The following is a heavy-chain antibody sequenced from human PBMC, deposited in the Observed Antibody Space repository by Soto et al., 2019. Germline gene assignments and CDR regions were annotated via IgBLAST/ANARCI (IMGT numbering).Heavy chain of an antibody. CDR1: GGSISSGDYY. D-gene: IGHD6-13*01. CDR2: IYYSGST. CDR3: ARDWRPGYSSSWNYYYGMDV. J-gene: IGHJ6*02. Sequence: SETLSLTCTVSGGSISSGDYYWSWIRQPPGKGLEWIGYIYYSGSTYYNPPLKSRVTISVDTSKNQFSLKLSSVTAADTAVYYCARDWRPGYSSSWNYYYGMDVWGQGTTVTVSS. V-gene: IGHV4-30-4*01.